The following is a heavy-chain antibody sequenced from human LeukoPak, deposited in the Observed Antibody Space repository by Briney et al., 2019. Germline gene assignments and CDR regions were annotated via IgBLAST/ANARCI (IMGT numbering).Heavy chain of an antibody. Sequence: GGSLRLSCAASGFTVSSNYMSWVRQAPGKGLEWVSVIYSGGSTYYADSVKGRFTISRGNSKNTLYLQMNSLRAEDTAVYYCARDVGRDYYDSSGYSLGYWGQGTLVTVSS. CDR1: GFTVSSNY. V-gene: IGHV3-66*01. D-gene: IGHD3-22*01. J-gene: IGHJ4*02. CDR3: ARDVGRDYYDSSGYSLGY. CDR2: IYSGGST.